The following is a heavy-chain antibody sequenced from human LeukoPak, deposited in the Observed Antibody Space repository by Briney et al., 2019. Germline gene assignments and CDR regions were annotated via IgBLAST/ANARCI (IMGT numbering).Heavy chain of an antibody. CDR3: ARGGSTSPDAFDI. Sequence: GSLRLSCAASGFTFSSYAMHWVRQAPGKGLEWVAVISYDGSNKYYADSVKGRFTISRDNSKNTLYLQMNSLRAEDTAAYYCARGGSTSPDAFDIWGQGTMVTVSS. CDR1: GFTFSSYA. D-gene: IGHD5/OR15-5a*01. J-gene: IGHJ3*02. V-gene: IGHV3-30*01. CDR2: ISYDGSNK.